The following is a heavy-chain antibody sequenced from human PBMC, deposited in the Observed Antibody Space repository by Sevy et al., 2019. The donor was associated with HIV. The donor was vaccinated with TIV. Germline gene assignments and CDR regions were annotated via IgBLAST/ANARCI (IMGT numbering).Heavy chain of an antibody. J-gene: IGHJ4*02. CDR1: GFSFSSYA. CDR2: VSASGATT. CDR3: AKDTTSLWGYFDY. D-gene: IGHD2-2*01. Sequence: GGSLRLSCAASGFSFSSYAMNWVRQAPGKGLEWVSAVSASGATTYYADSVKGRFTISRDNSRSTLYLQMDSLRADDTAVYCCAKDTTSLWGYFDYWGQGTLVTVSS. V-gene: IGHV3-23*01.